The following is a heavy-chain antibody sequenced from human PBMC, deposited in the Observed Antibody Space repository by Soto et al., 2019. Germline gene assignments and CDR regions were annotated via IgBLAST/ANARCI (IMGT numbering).Heavy chain of an antibody. Sequence: GGSLRLSCAAPGFTFSSYWMHWVRQAPGKGLVWVSRINSDGSTTTYADSVKGRFTISRDNAKNTLYLQMNSLRAEDTAVYYCVRVPTGGYAFSLDDYWGQGTPVTVSS. CDR2: INSDGSTT. CDR1: GFTFSSYW. D-gene: IGHD5-12*01. J-gene: IGHJ4*02. V-gene: IGHV3-74*01. CDR3: VRVPTGGYAFSLDDY.